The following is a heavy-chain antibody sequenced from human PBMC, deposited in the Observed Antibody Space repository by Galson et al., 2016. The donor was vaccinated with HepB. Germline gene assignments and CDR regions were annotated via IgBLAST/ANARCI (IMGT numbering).Heavy chain of an antibody. CDR3: TTEEENDWNYAPFHR. CDR1: GFTFSKAW. D-gene: IGHD1-7*01. V-gene: IGHV3-15*01. CDR2: IKSKTDGGTI. Sequence: SLRLSCAASGFTFSKAWMSWVRQAPGKGLEWVGRIKSKTDGGTIDYVAPVKGRFTISRDDSRNTLYLQMNSLKTEDTAVYYCTTEEENDWNYAPFHRWGQGTLVTVSS. J-gene: IGHJ5*02.